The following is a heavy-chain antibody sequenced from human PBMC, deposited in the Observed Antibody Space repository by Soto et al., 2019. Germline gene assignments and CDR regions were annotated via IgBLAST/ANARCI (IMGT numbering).Heavy chain of an antibody. J-gene: IGHJ3*02. CDR1: GFTFSSYA. D-gene: IGHD6-19*01. V-gene: IGHV3-30-3*01. CDR2: ISYDGSNK. CDR3: ARDEPTDPRIAVAGSTSLGDAFDI. Sequence: QVQLVESGGGVVQPGRSLRLSCAASGFTFSSYAMHWVRQAPGKGLEWVAVISYDGSNKYYADSVKGRFTISRDNSKNTLYLQMNSLRAEDTAVYYCARDEPTDPRIAVAGSTSLGDAFDIWGQGTMVTVSS.